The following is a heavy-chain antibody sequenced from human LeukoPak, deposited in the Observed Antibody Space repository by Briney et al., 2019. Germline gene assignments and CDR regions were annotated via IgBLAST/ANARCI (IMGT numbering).Heavy chain of an antibody. J-gene: IGHJ4*02. Sequence: GGSLRLSCAASGFTFSDYYMSWIRQAPGKGLEWVSYISSSGSTIYYADSVKGRFTISRDNAKNSLYLQMNSLRAEDKAVYYCARAEGLWFGELWPEYWGQGTLVTVSS. D-gene: IGHD3-10*01. CDR1: GFTFSDYY. CDR3: ARAEGLWFGELWPEY. CDR2: ISSSGSTI. V-gene: IGHV3-11*04.